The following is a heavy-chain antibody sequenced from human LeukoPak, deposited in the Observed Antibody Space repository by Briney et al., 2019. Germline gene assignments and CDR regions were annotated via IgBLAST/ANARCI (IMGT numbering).Heavy chain of an antibody. D-gene: IGHD4-11*01. Sequence: GGSLRLSCTASGYTFSTYWMSWVRQAPGKGLEWVANIKQDGSEKYYVDSVKGRFTISRDNAKNPLYLQMNSLRAEDTAIYYCALSTVFDFWGQGTLVTVSS. J-gene: IGHJ4*02. CDR3: ALSTVFDF. V-gene: IGHV3-7*05. CDR1: GYTFSTYW. CDR2: IKQDGSEK.